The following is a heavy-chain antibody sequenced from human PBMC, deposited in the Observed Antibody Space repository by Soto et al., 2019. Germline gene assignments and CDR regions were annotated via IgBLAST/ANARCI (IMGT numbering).Heavy chain of an antibody. CDR2: VISLFGTA. V-gene: IGHV1-69*01. J-gene: IGHJ4*02. CDR1: GGTFSSHS. Sequence: VQLMQSGAEVKKPGYSVKVSCKASGGTFSSHSINWVRQAPGQGLEWMGGVISLFGTANYAHNFKGRVTITADQSTSTAYMELNSLRSDDTAVHYCAREVAYGDFSAALLDWGQGTLVTVSS. D-gene: IGHD4-17*01. CDR3: AREVAYGDFSAALLD.